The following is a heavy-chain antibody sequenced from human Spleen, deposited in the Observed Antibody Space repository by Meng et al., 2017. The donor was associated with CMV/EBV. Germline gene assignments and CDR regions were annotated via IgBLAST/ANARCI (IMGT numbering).Heavy chain of an antibody. D-gene: IGHD6-6*01. Sequence: ASGFTFSDSARHGVRQASGKGLEWVGRIRSKANSDATAYAASVKGRFTISRDDSKNTAYLQMNSLKTEDTAVYYCTRRPRGSSADYWGQGTLVTVSS. V-gene: IGHV3-73*01. J-gene: IGHJ4*02. CDR3: TRRPRGSSADY. CDR2: IRSKANSDAT. CDR1: GFTFSDSA.